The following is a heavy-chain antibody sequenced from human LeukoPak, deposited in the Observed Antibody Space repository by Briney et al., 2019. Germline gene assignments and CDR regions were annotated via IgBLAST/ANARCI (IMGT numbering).Heavy chain of an antibody. Sequence: GGSLRLSCAASGFTVSSNYMSWVRQAPGKGLEWVSVIYSGGRTNYTDSVKGRFTISRDNTKNTLYLQMNNLRAEDTAVYYCARGLNYGSGSTLEGFWGQGTLATVYS. V-gene: IGHV3-53*01. CDR3: ARGLNYGSGSTLEGF. D-gene: IGHD3-10*01. CDR1: GFTVSSNY. CDR2: IYSGGRT. J-gene: IGHJ4*02.